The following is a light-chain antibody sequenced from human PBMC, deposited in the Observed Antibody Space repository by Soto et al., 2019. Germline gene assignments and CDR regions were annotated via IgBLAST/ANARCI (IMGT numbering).Light chain of an antibody. CDR1: SSDVGYYNY. V-gene: IGLV2-14*01. CDR3: SSYTSSTTPAV. J-gene: IGLJ2*01. Sequence: QSVLTQPASVSGSPGQSITISCTGTSSDVGYYNYVSWYQQHPGKAHKLMIYEVSNRPSGVSNRFSGSKSGNTASLTISGLQAEDEADYYCSSYTSSTTPAVFGGGTKVTVL. CDR2: EVS.